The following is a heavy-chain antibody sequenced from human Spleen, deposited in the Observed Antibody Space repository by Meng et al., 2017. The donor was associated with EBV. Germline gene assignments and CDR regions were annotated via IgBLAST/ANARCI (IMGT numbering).Heavy chain of an antibody. J-gene: IGHJ5*02. CDR3: GIDLSGRFDH. D-gene: IGHD1-14*01. V-gene: IGHV3-66*02. CDR1: GCTVTSNY. Sequence: EVLGLVLRGALAPPGVSLKSSCAASGCTVTSNYINWVRQAPGKGLEWVALMYSGGTTEYAYCVKGRFTNSRDNSKNTLYLQMNSLRGEDTDVYYCGIDLSGRFDHWGQGTLVTVSS. CDR2: MYSGGTT.